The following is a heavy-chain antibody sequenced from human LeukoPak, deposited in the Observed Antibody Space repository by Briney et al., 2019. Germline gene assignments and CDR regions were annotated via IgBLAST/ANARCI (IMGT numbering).Heavy chain of an antibody. V-gene: IGHV4-4*07. Sequence: SETLSLTCTVSGGSISSYYWSWIRQPAGKGLEWIGRIYTSGSTNYNPPLKSRVTMSVDTSENQFSLKLSSVTAADTAVYYCARDSAGSSWESNWFNPWGQGTLVTVSS. CDR1: GGSISSYY. CDR3: ARDSAGSSWESNWFNP. J-gene: IGHJ5*02. CDR2: IYTSGST. D-gene: IGHD6-13*01.